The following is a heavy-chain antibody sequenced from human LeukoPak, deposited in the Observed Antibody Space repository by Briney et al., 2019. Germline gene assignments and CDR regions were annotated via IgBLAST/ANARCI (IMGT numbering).Heavy chain of an antibody. J-gene: IGHJ3*02. Sequence: PSQTLSLTCTVSGGSISSGSYYWSWIRQPAGKGLEWIGRIYTSGSTNYNPSLKSRVTISVDTSKNQFSLKLSSVTAADTAVYYCARRGGSPLGAFDIWGQGTMVTVSS. V-gene: IGHV4-61*02. CDR1: GGSISSGSYY. CDR3: ARRGGSPLGAFDI. D-gene: IGHD1-26*01. CDR2: IYTSGST.